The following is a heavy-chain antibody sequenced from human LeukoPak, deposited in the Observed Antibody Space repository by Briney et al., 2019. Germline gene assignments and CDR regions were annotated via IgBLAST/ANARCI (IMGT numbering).Heavy chain of an antibody. V-gene: IGHV1-18*01. J-gene: IGHJ4*02. Sequence: ASVKVSCTASGYTFTSYGISWVRQAPGQGLEWMGWISAYNGNTNYAQKLQGRVTMTTDTSTSTAYMELRSLRSDDTAVYYCARDSGWVSGSYYRKFDYWGQGTLVTVSS. CDR1: GYTFTSYG. D-gene: IGHD1-26*01. CDR3: ARDSGWVSGSYYRKFDY. CDR2: ISAYNGNT.